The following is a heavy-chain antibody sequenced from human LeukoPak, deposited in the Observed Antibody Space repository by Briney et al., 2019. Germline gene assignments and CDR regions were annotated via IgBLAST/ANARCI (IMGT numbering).Heavy chain of an antibody. J-gene: IGHJ3*01. D-gene: IGHD2-21*02. CDR3: ASNREYCGGDCYSYDAFDF. V-gene: IGHV1-2*02. CDR2: IDPNSGGT. Sequence: ASVKVSCKASGYTFTGYYMHWVRQAQGQGLELMGWIDPNSGGTNFAPKFQGRVTMTRDTSISTAYMELSRLRSDDTAVYYCASNREYCGGDCYSYDAFDFWGQGTMVTVSS. CDR1: GYTFTGYY.